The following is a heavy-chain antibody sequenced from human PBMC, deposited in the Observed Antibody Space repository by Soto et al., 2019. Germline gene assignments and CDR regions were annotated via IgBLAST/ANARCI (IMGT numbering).Heavy chain of an antibody. D-gene: IGHD3-3*01. CDR1: GSTFSTYA. CDR3: AKEENSFSFDY. V-gene: IGHV3-23*01. Sequence: GGSLRLSCAASGSTFSTYAMSWVCQAPGKGLEWVSTIGGSGGSTYYADSVKGRFTISRDNSKNTLYLQMNSLRAEDTAVYYCAKEENSFSFDYWGKGTLVTVSS. CDR2: IGGSGGST. J-gene: IGHJ4*02.